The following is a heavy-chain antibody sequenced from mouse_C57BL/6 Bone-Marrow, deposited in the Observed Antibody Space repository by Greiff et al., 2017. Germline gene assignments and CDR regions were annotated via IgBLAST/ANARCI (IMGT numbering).Heavy chain of an antibody. D-gene: IGHD2-1*01. V-gene: IGHV1-82*01. CDR2: IYPGDGDT. CDR1: GYAFSSSW. J-gene: IGHJ2*01. CDR3: ARDYGNFGDY. Sequence: QVQLKESGPELVKPGASVKISCKASGYAFSSSWMNWVKQRPGKGLEWIGRIYPGDGDTHYNGKFKGKATLTADKSSSTAYMQLSSLTSEDSAVYFCARDYGNFGDYWGQCTTLTVSS.